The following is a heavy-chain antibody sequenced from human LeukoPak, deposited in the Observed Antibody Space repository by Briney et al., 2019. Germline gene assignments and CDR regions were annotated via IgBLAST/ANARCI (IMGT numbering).Heavy chain of an antibody. D-gene: IGHD4-23*01. CDR1: GGSISSYY. CDR3: ARHEVTTVVTSFDY. Sequence: SETLSLTCTVSGGSISSYYWSWIRQPPGKGLEWIGYIYYSGSTNYNPSLKSRVTISVDTSKNQFSLKLSSVTAADTAVYYCARHEVTTVVTSFDYWGQGTLVTVSS. CDR2: IYYSGST. V-gene: IGHV4-59*08. J-gene: IGHJ4*02.